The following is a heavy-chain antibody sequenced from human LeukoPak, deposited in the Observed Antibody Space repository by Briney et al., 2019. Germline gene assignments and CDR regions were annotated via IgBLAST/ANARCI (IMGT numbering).Heavy chain of an antibody. V-gene: IGHV4-30-2*01. CDR1: GGSISSGGYS. CDR2: IYHSGST. D-gene: IGHD3-10*01. CDR3: ARGGGVWFGELYYFDY. Sequence: SETLSLTCAVSGGSISSGGYSWSWIRQPPGKGLEWIGYIYHSGSTYYNPSLKSRVTISVDRSKNQFSLKLSSVTAADTAVYYCARGGGVWFGELYYFDYWGQGTLVTVSS. J-gene: IGHJ4*02.